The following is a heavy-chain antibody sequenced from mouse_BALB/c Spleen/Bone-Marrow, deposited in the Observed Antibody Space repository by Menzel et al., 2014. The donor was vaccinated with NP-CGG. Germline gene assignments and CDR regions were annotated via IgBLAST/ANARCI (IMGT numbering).Heavy chain of an antibody. CDR1: GYTFTSYV. CDR2: IIPYNDGT. CDR3: ARYDFYAMDY. J-gene: IGHJ4*01. V-gene: IGHV1-14*01. Sequence: EVKLMESGPELVKPGASVKMSCKASGYTFTSYVKLWVKHKPGQGLEWTGYIIPYNDGTKYNEKFKGKATLTSDKSSSTAYMKLSSLTSEDSAVYYCARYDFYAMDYWGQGTSVTVSS.